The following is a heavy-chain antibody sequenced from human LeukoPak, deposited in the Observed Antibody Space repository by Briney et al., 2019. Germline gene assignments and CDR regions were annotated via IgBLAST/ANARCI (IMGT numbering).Heavy chain of an antibody. CDR2: IYPGDSDT. D-gene: IGHD6-19*01. V-gene: IGHV5-51*01. CDR1: GYSFISYW. Sequence: GESLKISCKGSGYSFISYWIGWVRQMPGKGLEWMGIIYPGDSDTRYSPSFQGQVTISADKSFSTAYLQWSSLKASDTAMYYCAIPKDMVAGTIAFDIWGQGTMVTVSS. CDR3: AIPKDMVAGTIAFDI. J-gene: IGHJ3*02.